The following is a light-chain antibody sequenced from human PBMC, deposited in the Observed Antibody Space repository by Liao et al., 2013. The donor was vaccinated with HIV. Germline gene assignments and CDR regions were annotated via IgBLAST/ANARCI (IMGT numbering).Light chain of an antibody. Sequence: SSELTQPPSVSVSPGQTATITCSGDKLGDKYASWYQQRPGQSPTLVIYQDTKRPSGISDRFSGSNSGNTATLTISGTQALDEADYYCQAWDSNTNYVFGTGTQVTVV. CDR3: QAWDSNTNYV. V-gene: IGLV3-1*01. CDR1: KLGDKY. J-gene: IGLJ1*01. CDR2: QDT.